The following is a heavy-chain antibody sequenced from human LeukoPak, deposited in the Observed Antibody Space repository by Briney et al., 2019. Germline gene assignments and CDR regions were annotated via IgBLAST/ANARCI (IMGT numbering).Heavy chain of an antibody. CDR2: IGTAGDT. CDR1: GFTFSNYD. J-gene: IGHJ6*03. CDR3: ARGDPGYFYMDV. D-gene: IGHD2-21*02. Sequence: PGGSLRLSRAASGFTFSNYDMHWVRQATGKGLEWVSGIGTAGDTYYPGSVKGRFTISREDAKNSLYLQMNSLRAGDTAAYYCARGDPGYFYMDVWGKGTTVTVSS. V-gene: IGHV3-13*01.